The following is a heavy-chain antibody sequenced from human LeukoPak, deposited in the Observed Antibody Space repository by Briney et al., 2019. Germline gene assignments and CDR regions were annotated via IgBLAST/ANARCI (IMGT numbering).Heavy chain of an antibody. J-gene: IGHJ6*02. D-gene: IGHD3-10*01. Sequence: SETLSLTCTVSGGSISSSSYYWGWIRQPPGKGLEWIGSIYYSGSTYYNPSLKSRATISVDTSKNQFSLKLSSVTAADTAVYYCASLAQNYGSGSYAYYYGMDVWGQGTTVTVSS. CDR3: ASLAQNYGSGSYAYYYGMDV. V-gene: IGHV4-39*01. CDR1: GGSISSSSYY. CDR2: IYYSGST.